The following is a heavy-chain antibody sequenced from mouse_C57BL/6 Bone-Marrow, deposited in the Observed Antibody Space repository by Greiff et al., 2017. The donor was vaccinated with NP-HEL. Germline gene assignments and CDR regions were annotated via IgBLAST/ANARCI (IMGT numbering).Heavy chain of an antibody. D-gene: IGHD2-4*01. CDR3: ARDYDYDPSWFAY. V-gene: IGHV5-4*03. J-gene: IGHJ3*01. CDR2: ISDGGSYT. Sequence: EVKLMESGGGLVKPGGSLKLSCAASGFTFSSYAMSWVRQTPEKRLEWVATISDGGSYTYYPDNVKGRFTISRDNAKNNLYLQMSHLKSEDTAMYYCARDYDYDPSWFAYWGQGTLVTVSA. CDR1: GFTFSSYA.